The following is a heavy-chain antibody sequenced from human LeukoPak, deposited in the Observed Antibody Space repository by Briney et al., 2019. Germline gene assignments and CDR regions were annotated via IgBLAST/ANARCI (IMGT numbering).Heavy chain of an antibody. J-gene: IGHJ5*02. CDR1: GFTFSSYG. V-gene: IGHV3-30*18. CDR3: AKDLAAAGSLDP. D-gene: IGHD6-13*01. Sequence: GGFLRLSCAASGFTFSSYGMHWVRQAPGKGLEWVAVISYDGSNKYYADSVKGRFTISRDNSKNTLYLQMNSLRAEDTAVCYCAKDLAAAGSLDPWGQGTLVTVSS. CDR2: ISYDGSNK.